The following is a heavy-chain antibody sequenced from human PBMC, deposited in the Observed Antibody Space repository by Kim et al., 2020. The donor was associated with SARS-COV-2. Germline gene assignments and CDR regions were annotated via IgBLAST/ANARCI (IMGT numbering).Heavy chain of an antibody. CDR1: GYTFTSYY. Sequence: ASVKVSCKASGYTFTSYYMHWVRQAPGQGLEWMGIINPSGGSTSYAPKFQGRVTMTRDTSTSTVYMELSSLRSEDTAVYYCARDGVATHAGHEYYFDYWGQGTLVTVS. V-gene: IGHV1-46*01. CDR3: ARDGVATHAGHEYYFDY. D-gene: IGHD5-12*01. CDR2: INPSGGST. J-gene: IGHJ4*02.